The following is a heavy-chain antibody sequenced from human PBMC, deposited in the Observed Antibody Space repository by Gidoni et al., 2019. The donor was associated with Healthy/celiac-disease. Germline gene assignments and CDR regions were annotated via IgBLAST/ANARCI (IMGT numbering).Heavy chain of an antibody. CDR3: ARANDDDSSGYYYTIDY. Sequence: QVQLVESGGGVVQPGRSMRLSCSASGFTFSSYGMHGVSQAPGKGMEWVEVIWYDGSNKYYADSVKGRLTISRDNSKNTLYLKMNSLRAEDTAVYYCARANDDDSSGYYYTIDYWGQGTLVTVS. CDR1: GFTFSSYG. V-gene: IGHV3-33*01. D-gene: IGHD3-22*01. CDR2: IWYDGSNK. J-gene: IGHJ4*02.